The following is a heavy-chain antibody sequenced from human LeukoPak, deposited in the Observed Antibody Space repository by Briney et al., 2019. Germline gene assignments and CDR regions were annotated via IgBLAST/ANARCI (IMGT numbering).Heavy chain of an antibody. CDR2: ISGSGIST. CDR3: AKDQHGYDKPIDY. D-gene: IGHD5-12*01. Sequence: GGSLRLSCAASGFTFNIFAMNWVRQASGRGLEWVSTISGSGISTYSADSVKGRFTISRDNSKNTLYLQINSLRDEDTAVYFCAKDQHGYDKPIDYWGQGTLVTVSS. J-gene: IGHJ4*02. CDR1: GFTFNIFA. V-gene: IGHV3-23*01.